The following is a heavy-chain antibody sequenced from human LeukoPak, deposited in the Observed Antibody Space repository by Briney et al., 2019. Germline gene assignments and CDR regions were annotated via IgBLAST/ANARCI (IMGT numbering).Heavy chain of an antibody. CDR2: IYYSGST. CDR1: GGSISSSSYY. J-gene: IGHJ4*02. D-gene: IGHD3-3*01. V-gene: IGHV4-39*07. Sequence: SETLSLTCTVSGGSISSSSYYWGWIRQPPGKGLEWIGSIYYSGSTYYNPSLKSRVTISVDTSKNQFSLKLSSVTAADTAVYYCASMYYDFWTKYYFDYWGQGTLVTVSS. CDR3: ASMYYDFWTKYYFDY.